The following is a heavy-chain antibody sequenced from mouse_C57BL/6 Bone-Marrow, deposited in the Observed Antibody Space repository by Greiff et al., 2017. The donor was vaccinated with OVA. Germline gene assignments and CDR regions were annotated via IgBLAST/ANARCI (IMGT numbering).Heavy chain of an antibody. V-gene: IGHV2-6-1*01. Sequence: VQLKESGPGLVAPSQSLSITCTVSGFSLTSYGVHWVRQPPGKGLEWLVVIWSDGSTTYNSALKSRLSISKDNSKSQVFLKMNSLQTDDTAMYYCARHAYYSNYDAMDYWGQGTSVTVSS. J-gene: IGHJ4*01. CDR2: IWSDGST. D-gene: IGHD2-5*01. CDR3: ARHAYYSNYDAMDY. CDR1: GFSLTSYG.